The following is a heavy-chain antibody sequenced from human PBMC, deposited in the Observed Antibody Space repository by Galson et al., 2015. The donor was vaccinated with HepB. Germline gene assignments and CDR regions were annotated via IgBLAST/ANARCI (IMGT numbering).Heavy chain of an antibody. CDR3: AHPRGNYYDSSGYYYFPPYYDY. V-gene: IGHV2-5*02. Sequence: PALVKPTQTLTLTCTFSGFSLSTSGVGVGWIRQPPGKALEWLALIYWDDDKRYSPSLKSRLTITKDTSKNQVVLTMTNMDPVDTATYYCAHPRGNYYDSSGYYYFPPYYDYWGQGTLVTVSS. J-gene: IGHJ4*02. CDR2: IYWDDDK. D-gene: IGHD3-22*01. CDR1: GFSLSTSGVG.